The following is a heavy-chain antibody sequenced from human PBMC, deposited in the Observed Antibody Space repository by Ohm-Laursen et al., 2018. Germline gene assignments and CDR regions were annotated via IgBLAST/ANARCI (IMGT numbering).Heavy chain of an antibody. Sequence: SDTLSLTCAVYGGSFNGYYWSWIRQPPGKGLEWIGEINHSGSTKYNPSLKSRVTISVDTSKNQFSLKLSSVTAADTAVYYCARYCGGDCPNYFDYWGQGTLVTVSS. CDR2: INHSGST. D-gene: IGHD2-21*02. CDR1: GGSFNGYY. J-gene: IGHJ4*02. V-gene: IGHV4-34*01. CDR3: ARYCGGDCPNYFDY.